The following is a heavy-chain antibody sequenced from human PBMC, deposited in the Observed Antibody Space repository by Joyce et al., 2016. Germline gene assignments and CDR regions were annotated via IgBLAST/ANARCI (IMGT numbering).Heavy chain of an antibody. D-gene: IGHD3-10*02. CDR1: GYSFTSHW. CDR3: ARHVTDWFDP. J-gene: IGHJ5*02. Sequence: EVQLVQSGAEVKKPGESLRISCKGSGYSFTSHWISWVRQMPGKGLEWMGRIDPRDSYTDYCPSFEGHVTISVDKTISAAYLQWSSLRASDTAIYYCARHVTDWFDPWGQGTLVTVSS. V-gene: IGHV5-10-1*03. CDR2: IDPRDSYT.